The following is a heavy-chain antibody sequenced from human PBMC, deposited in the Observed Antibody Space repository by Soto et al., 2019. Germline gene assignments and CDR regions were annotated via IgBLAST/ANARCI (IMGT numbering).Heavy chain of an antibody. J-gene: IGHJ5*02. CDR3: ASGVYYGSGSYYNWFDP. D-gene: IGHD3-10*01. CDR2: IIPILGIA. CDR1: GGTFSSYT. Sequence: QVQLVQSGAEVKKPGSSVKVSCKASGGTFSSYTISWVRQAPGQGLEWMGRIIPILGIANYAQKFQGRVTITADESTSTAYMELSSLRSEDTAVYYCASGVYYGSGSYYNWFDPWGQGTLVTVSS. V-gene: IGHV1-69*02.